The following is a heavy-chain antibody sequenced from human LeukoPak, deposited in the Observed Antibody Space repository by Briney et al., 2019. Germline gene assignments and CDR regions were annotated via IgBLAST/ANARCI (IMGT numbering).Heavy chain of an antibody. D-gene: IGHD1-26*01. J-gene: IGHJ4*02. V-gene: IGHV4-38-2*02. CDR3: ASSSGSLDY. CDR2: IYHSGST. Sequence: SETLSLTCTVSGYSISSGYYWGWIRQPLGKGLEWIGSIYHSGSTYYNPSLKSRVTISVDTSKNQFSLKLSSVTAADTAVYYCASSSGSLDYWGQGTLVTVSS. CDR1: GYSISSGYY.